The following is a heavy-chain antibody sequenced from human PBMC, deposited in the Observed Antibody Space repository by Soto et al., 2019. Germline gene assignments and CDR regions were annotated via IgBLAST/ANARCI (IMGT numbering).Heavy chain of an antibody. J-gene: IGHJ4*02. CDR2: ISSDSSYI. V-gene: IGHV3-21*01. CDR1: GFTFSSYS. CDR3: ASRPPPY. Sequence: GGSLRLSCAASGFTFSSYSMNWVRQAPGKGLEWVSSISSDSSYIYYADSVKGRFTISRDNAKNSLFLQMNSLRAEDTAVYYCASRPPPYWGQGTLVTVSS.